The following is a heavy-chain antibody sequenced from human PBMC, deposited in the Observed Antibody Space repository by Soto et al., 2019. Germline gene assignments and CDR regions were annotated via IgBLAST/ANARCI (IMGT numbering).Heavy chain of an antibody. D-gene: IGHD3-22*01. J-gene: IGHJ4*02. CDR1: GGSISSYY. V-gene: IGHV4-59*01. CDR2: IYYSGST. Sequence: QVQLQESGPGLVKPSETLSLTCTVTGGSISSYYWSWIRQPPGKGLEWIGYIYYSGSTNYNPSLKSLVTVSVDTSKNQFSLKLSSVTAADTAVYYCARGEYYYDSSGHFDYWGQGTLVTVSS. CDR3: ARGEYYYDSSGHFDY.